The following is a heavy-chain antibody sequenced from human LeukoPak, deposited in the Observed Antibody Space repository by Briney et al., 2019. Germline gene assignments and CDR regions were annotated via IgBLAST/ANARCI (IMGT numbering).Heavy chain of an antibody. CDR1: EFSVGSNY. CDR2: IYSGGST. D-gene: IGHD3-16*01. V-gene: IGHV3-66*01. Sequence: GGSLRLSCAASEFSVGSNYMTWVRQAPGKGLEWVSLIYSGGSTYYADSVKGRFTISRDNSKNTLYLQMNSLRAEDTAVYYCATHSGGYWGQGTLVTVSS. J-gene: IGHJ4*02. CDR3: ATHSGGY.